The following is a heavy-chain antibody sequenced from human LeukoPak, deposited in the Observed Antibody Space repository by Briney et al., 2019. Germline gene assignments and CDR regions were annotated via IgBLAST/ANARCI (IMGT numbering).Heavy chain of an antibody. Sequence: SETLSLTCTVSGGSISSSSYYWGWIRQPPGKGLEWIGSIYYSGSTYYNPSLKSRVTISVDTSKNQFSLKLSSVTAADTAVSYCARRAYCGGDCSYFDYWGQGTLVTVSS. V-gene: IGHV4-39*01. CDR1: GGSISSSSYY. J-gene: IGHJ4*02. D-gene: IGHD2-21*02. CDR2: IYYSGST. CDR3: ARRAYCGGDCSYFDY.